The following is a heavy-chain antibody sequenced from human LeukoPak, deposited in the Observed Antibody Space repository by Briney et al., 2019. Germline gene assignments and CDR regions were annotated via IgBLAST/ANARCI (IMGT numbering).Heavy chain of an antibody. CDR1: GFTFSSYS. V-gene: IGHV3-21*01. CDR2: IISSSSYI. J-gene: IGHJ4*02. Sequence: GGSLRLSCAASGFTFSSYSMNWVRQAPGKGLEWVSSIISSSSYIYYADSVKGRFTISRDNAKNSLYLQMNSLRAEDTAVYYCARDQYSSGWFDPVDYWGQGTLVTVSS. D-gene: IGHD6-19*01. CDR3: ARDQYSSGWFDPVDY.